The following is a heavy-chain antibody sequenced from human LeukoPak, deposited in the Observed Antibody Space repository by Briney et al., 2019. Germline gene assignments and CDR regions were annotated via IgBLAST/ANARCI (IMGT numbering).Heavy chain of an antibody. CDR2: INAGNGKT. V-gene: IGHV1-3*01. CDR1: GYSFSDYA. J-gene: IGHJ4*02. Sequence: GASVKVSCKASGYSFSDYAVQWARQAPGQRLEWMGWINAGNGKTKYSQKFQDRVTITRDTSATTAYLDLSSLRSEDTAVYYCARARWTSTVTTYYLDYWGQGTLVTVSS. D-gene: IGHD4-17*01. CDR3: ARARWTSTVTTYYLDY.